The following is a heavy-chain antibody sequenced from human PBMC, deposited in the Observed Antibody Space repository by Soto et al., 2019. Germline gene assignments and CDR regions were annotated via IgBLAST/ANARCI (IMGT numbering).Heavy chain of an antibody. CDR2: ISAYNGNT. D-gene: IGHD2-2*02. J-gene: IGHJ5*02. Sequence: GASVKVSCKASGYTFTGYGISWVRQAPGQGLEWMGWISAYNGNTNYAQKLQGRVTMTTDTSTSTAYMELRSLRSDDTAVYYCARTANSNVVVPAAIPSGEADPWGQGTLVTVSS. V-gene: IGHV1-18*01. CDR1: GYTFTGYG. CDR3: ARTANSNVVVPAAIPSGEADP.